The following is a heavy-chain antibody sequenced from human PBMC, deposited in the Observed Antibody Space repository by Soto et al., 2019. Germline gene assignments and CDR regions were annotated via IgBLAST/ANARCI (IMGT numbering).Heavy chain of an antibody. D-gene: IGHD3-9*01. CDR1: GFTFSSYG. J-gene: IGHJ3*02. Sequence: TGGSLRLSCAASGFTFSSYGMHWVRQAPGKGLEWVAVISYDGSNKYYADSVKGRFTISRDNSKNTLYLQMNSLRAEDTAVYYCAKEGRTYYDILTGLGDAFDIWGQGTMVTVSS. CDR2: ISYDGSNK. CDR3: AKEGRTYYDILTGLGDAFDI. V-gene: IGHV3-30*18.